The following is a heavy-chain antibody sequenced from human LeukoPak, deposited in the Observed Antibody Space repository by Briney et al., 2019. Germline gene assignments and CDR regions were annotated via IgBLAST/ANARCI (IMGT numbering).Heavy chain of an antibody. V-gene: IGHV3-23*01. CDR2: ISDSGGST. D-gene: IGHD2-15*01. J-gene: IGHJ4*02. CDR3: AKLTLLGYCSGGSCYDRRVFDY. Sequence: GGSLRLSCATSGFTFSSYAMSWVRQAPGKGLEWVSTISDSGGSTHYADSVKGRFTISRDNSKNTLYLQMNSLRAEDTAVYYCAKLTLLGYCSGGSCYDRRVFDYWGQGTLVTVSS. CDR1: GFTFSSYA.